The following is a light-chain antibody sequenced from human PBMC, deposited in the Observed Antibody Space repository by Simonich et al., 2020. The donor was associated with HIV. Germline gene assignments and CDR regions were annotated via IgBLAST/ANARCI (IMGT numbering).Light chain of an antibody. CDR2: DAS. CDR1: QTVYSTY. J-gene: IGKJ4*01. CDR3: QQRCNWPPALT. Sequence: EIVLTQSPGTLSLSPGERATLSCRASQTVYSTYLAWYQQRPGQAPRLLIYDASNRATGIPARFSGSESGTDFTLTISSLEPEDFAVYYCQQRCNWPPALTFGGGTKVKIK. V-gene: IGKV3-11*01.